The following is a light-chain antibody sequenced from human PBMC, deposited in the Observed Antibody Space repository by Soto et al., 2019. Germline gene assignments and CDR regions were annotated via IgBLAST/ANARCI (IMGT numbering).Light chain of an antibody. CDR3: ETWDSHTRV. Sequence: QAVVTQSSSASASLGSSVKLTCTLSSGHSRYIIAWHQQQPGKAPRYLMKLEGSGIYNKGSGVPDRFSGSRSGADRYLTISNLQFEDEADYYCETWDSHTRVFGGGTKLTVL. J-gene: IGLJ3*02. CDR1: SGHSRYI. V-gene: IGLV4-60*02. CDR2: LEGSGIY.